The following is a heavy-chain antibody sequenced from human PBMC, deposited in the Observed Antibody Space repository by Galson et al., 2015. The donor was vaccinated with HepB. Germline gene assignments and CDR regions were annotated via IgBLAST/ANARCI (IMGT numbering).Heavy chain of an antibody. CDR3: AKGGRLFKVEGNEAFDI. Sequence: SVKVSCKASGGTFSSYTISWVRQAPGHGLEWMGRIIPIVGITNYAQQFQGRVTFTADKSTGTAYMDLSSLRSEDTAVYYCAKGGRLFKVEGNEAFDIWGQGTMVTVSS. CDR1: GGTFSSYT. V-gene: IGHV1-69*02. D-gene: IGHD1-1*01. J-gene: IGHJ3*02. CDR2: IIPIVGIT.